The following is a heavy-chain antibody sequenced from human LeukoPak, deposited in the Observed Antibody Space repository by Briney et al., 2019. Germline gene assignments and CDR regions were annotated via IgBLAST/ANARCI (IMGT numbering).Heavy chain of an antibody. CDR3: ARSPLLPDMVRGGVPDY. Sequence: GASVKVSCKASGYTFTGYYMHWVRQAPGQGLEWMGWINPNSGGTNYAQKFQGRVTMTRDTSISTAYMELSRLRSDDTAVHYCARSPLLPDMVRGGVPDYWGQGTLVTVSS. J-gene: IGHJ4*02. CDR1: GYTFTGYY. CDR2: INPNSGGT. V-gene: IGHV1-2*02. D-gene: IGHD3-10*01.